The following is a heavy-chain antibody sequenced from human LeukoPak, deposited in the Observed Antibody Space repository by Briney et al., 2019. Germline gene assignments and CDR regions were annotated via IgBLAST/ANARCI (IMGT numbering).Heavy chain of an antibody. J-gene: IGHJ5*02. V-gene: IGHV1-2*02. CDR3: ARDVEYSSSSRWFDP. D-gene: IGHD6-6*01. CDR2: INPNSGGT. CDR1: GYTFTGYY. Sequence: ASVKVSCKASGYTFTGYYMHWVRQAPGQGLEWMGWINPNSGGTNYAQKLQGRVTMTTDTSTSTAYMELRSLRSDDTAVYYCARDVEYSSSSRWFDPWGQGTLVTVSS.